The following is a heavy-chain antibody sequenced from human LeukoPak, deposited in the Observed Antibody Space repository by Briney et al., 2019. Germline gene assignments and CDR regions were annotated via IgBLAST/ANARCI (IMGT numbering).Heavy chain of an antibody. Sequence: SGPVLVKPTETLTLTCTFSGFSLSTGEVGVAWIRQPPGKALEWLAVFYRDDDKRYSPSLTSRLTITKDTSENQVVLTMTNMDPVDTATYYCAHIADYVGHNWGQGTLVTVSS. D-gene: IGHD4-17*01. CDR1: GFSLSTGEVG. V-gene: IGHV2-5*02. J-gene: IGHJ4*02. CDR3: AHIADYVGHN. CDR2: FYRDDDK.